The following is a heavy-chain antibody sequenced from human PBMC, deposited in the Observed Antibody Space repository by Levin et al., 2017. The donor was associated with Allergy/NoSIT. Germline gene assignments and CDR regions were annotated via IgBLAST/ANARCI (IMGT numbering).Heavy chain of an antibody. Sequence: LSLPCAASGFTFRSSGMHWVRQAPGKGLEWVAVISSDGRKKFYEDSVKGRFTISRDNSKNTLNLQMNSLRAEDTAVYYCAKAVYGSGWYPLGNDAFAMWGQGTKVSVSS. V-gene: IGHV3-30*18. J-gene: IGHJ3*02. CDR2: ISSDGRKK. CDR3: AKAVYGSGWYPLGNDAFAM. CDR1: GFTFRSSG. D-gene: IGHD6-19*01.